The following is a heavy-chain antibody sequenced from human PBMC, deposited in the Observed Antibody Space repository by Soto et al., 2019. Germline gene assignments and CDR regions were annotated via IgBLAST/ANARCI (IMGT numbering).Heavy chain of an antibody. CDR2: IYYSGST. J-gene: IGHJ5*02. CDR3: ARVPRNYDFWSGYYGNWFAP. D-gene: IGHD3-3*01. CDR1: GGSISSGGYY. Sequence: SETLSLTCTVSGGSISSGGYYWSWIRQHPGKGLEWIGYIYYSGSTYYNPSLKSRVTISVDTSKNQFSLKLSSVTAADTAVYYCARVPRNYDFWSGYYGNWFAPWGQGTLVTVSS. V-gene: IGHV4-31*03.